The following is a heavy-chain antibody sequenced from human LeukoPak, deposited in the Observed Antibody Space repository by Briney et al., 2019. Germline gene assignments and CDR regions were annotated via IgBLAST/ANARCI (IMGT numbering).Heavy chain of an antibody. Sequence: PSETLSLTCAVYGGSFSGYYWSWIRQPPGKGLEWIGEINHSGSTNYNPSLKSRVTISVDTSKNQFSLKLSSVTAADTAVYYCARCHILTGYYSRWGRGTLVTVSS. D-gene: IGHD3-9*01. CDR3: ARCHILTGYYSR. CDR2: INHSGST. J-gene: IGHJ4*02. CDR1: GGSFSGYY. V-gene: IGHV4-34*01.